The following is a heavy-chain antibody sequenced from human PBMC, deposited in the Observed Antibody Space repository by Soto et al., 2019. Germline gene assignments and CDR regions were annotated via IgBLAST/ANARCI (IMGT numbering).Heavy chain of an antibody. CDR2: ISYDGSNK. D-gene: IGHD4-17*01. CDR1: GFTFSSYG. J-gene: IGHJ2*01. Sequence: QVQLVESGGGVVQPGRSLRLSCAASGFTFSSYGMHWVRQAPGKGLEWVAVISYDGSNKYYADSVKGRLTISRDNSKNTLHAQMHSLRARVTATYYCAKVCYGGNTEGWYLDLLGRGTLVTVFS. CDR3: AKVCYGGNTEGWYLDL. V-gene: IGHV3-30*18.